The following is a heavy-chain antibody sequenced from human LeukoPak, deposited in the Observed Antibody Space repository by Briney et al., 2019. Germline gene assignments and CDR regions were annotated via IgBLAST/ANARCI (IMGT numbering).Heavy chain of an antibody. CDR1: GFTFSSYA. J-gene: IGHJ4*02. D-gene: IGHD6-6*01. Sequence: GGSLRLSCAASGFTFSSYAMSWVRQAPGKGLEWVSAISGSDGSTYYADSVKGRFTISRDNSKNTLYLQMNSLRAEDTAVYHCARESGSSSSFFDYWGQGTLVTVSS. V-gene: IGHV3-23*01. CDR2: ISGSDGST. CDR3: ARESGSSSSFFDY.